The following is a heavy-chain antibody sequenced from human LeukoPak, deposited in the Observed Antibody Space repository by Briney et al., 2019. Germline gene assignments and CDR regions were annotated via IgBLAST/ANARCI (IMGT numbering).Heavy chain of an antibody. Sequence: GGSLRLSCAASGFTFSSYAMHWVRQAPGKGLEWVALISYDGSTKYYADSVKGRFTISRDNSKNTLYLQMNSLKPEDTAVYYCARDALAAAGTYMYFQEWGQGTLVTVSS. J-gene: IGHJ1*01. CDR3: ARDALAAAGTYMYFQE. V-gene: IGHV3-30*04. D-gene: IGHD6-13*01. CDR1: GFTFSSYA. CDR2: ISYDGSTK.